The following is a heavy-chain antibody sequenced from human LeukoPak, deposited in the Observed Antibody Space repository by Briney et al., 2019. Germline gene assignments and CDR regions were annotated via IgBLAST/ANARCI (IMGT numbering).Heavy chain of an antibody. Sequence: GGSLRLSCAASGFTFSSYGMSWVRQAPGKGLEWVSAISGSGGSTYYADSVKGRFTISRDNSKNTLYLQMNSLRAEDTAVYYCAKDLTGSGYSDFDYWGQGTLVTVSS. J-gene: IGHJ4*02. V-gene: IGHV3-23*01. CDR3: AKDLTGSGYSDFDY. CDR1: GFTFSSYG. CDR2: ISGSGGST. D-gene: IGHD3-22*01.